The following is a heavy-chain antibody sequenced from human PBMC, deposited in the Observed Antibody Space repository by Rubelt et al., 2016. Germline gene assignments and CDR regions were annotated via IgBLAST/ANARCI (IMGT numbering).Heavy chain of an antibody. CDR1: GGSISSGGYY. J-gene: IGHJ4*02. Sequence: QVQLQESGPGLVKPSQTLSLTCTVSGGSISSGGYYWSWIRQPPGKGLEWIGSIYYSGSTSYNPSLKCLFTLSGDTAKNQFSRKLISVTAADTAVYYCARSLVEMASYYFDYWGQGTLVTVSS. D-gene: IGHD5-24*01. CDR2: IYYSGST. V-gene: IGHV4-31*01. CDR3: ARSLVEMASYYFDY.